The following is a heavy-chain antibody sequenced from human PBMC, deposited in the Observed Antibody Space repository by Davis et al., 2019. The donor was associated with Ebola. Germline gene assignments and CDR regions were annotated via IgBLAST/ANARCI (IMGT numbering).Heavy chain of an antibody. J-gene: IGHJ4*02. CDR3: ARDGPHYDIDV. Sequence: SLNISCAASGLNFYASGMHWVRQSPGKGLEWVSFISSDGGISQMYADSVMGRFTISRYDSKSTLQLQINGLRAEDTAVYFCARDGPHYDIDVWGQGTLVTVSS. D-gene: IGHD3-22*01. CDR1: GLNFYASG. CDR2: ISSDGGISQ. V-gene: IGHV3-30*12.